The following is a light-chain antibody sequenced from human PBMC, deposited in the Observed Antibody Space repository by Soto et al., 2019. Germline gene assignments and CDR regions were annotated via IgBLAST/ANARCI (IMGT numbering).Light chain of an antibody. V-gene: IGKV3D-15*01. CDR1: QSVRTK. CDR2: DAS. J-gene: IGKJ2*01. Sequence: EIVMTQSPATLSVSPGERATLSCRASQSVRTKLAWYQHRPGLAPRLLIYDASTRATGIPARFSGSGSGTEFNLTISSLQSEDFAVYFCQQYNNWPPMYTFGQGTKLEIK. CDR3: QQYNNWPPMYT.